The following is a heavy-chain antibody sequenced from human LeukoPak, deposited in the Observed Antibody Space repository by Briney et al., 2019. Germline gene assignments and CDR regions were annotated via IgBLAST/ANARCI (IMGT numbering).Heavy chain of an antibody. Sequence: SETLSLTCAVYGGSFSGYYWSWIRQPPGMGLEWIGEINHSGSTNYNPSLKSRVTISVDTSKNQFSLKLSSVTAADTAVYYCARGHWYPDYWGQGALATVSS. D-gene: IGHD6-13*01. V-gene: IGHV4-34*01. J-gene: IGHJ4*02. CDR3: ARGHWYPDY. CDR1: GGSFSGYY. CDR2: INHSGST.